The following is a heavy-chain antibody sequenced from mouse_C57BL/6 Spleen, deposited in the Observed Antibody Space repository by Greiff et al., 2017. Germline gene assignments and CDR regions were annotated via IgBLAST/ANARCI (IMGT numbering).Heavy chain of an antibody. J-gene: IGHJ3*01. CDR3: ARDYDYDEWFAY. D-gene: IGHD2-4*01. V-gene: IGHV1-9*01. CDR1: GYTFTGYW. Sequence: QVQLQQSGAELMKPGASVKLSCKATGYTFTGYWIEWVKQRPGHGLEWIGEILPGSGSTNYNEKFKGKATFTADTSSNTAYMQLSRLTTADSAIYCGARDYDYDEWFAYWGQGTLVTVSA. CDR2: ILPGSGST.